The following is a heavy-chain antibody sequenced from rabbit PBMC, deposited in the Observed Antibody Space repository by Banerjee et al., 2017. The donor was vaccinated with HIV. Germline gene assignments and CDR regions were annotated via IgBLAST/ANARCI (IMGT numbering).Heavy chain of an antibody. D-gene: IGHD1-1*01. CDR1: GLDFSFSYW. CDR3: ARDWDTSSSGYYFNL. J-gene: IGHJ4*01. V-gene: IGHV1S45*01. Sequence: QQQLVESGGGLVKPGGTLTLTCKASGLDFSFSYWICWVRQAPGKGLEWIGCIYTGDGNTYYASWAKGRFTISKTSSPTVTLQMTSLTAADTATYFCARDWDTSSSGYYFNLWGPGTLVTVS. CDR2: IYTGDGNT.